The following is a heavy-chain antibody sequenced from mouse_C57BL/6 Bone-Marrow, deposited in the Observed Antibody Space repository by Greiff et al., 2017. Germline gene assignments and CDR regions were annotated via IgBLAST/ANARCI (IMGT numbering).Heavy chain of an antibody. CDR3: ARAQDSSGDPY. CDR1: GYTFTSYW. Sequence: QVQLKQPGAELVKPGASVKLSCKASGYTFTSYWMHWVKQRPGQGLEWIGMIHPNSGSTNYNEKFKSKATLTVDKSSSTAYMQLSSLTSEDAAVYYCARAQDSSGDPYWGQGTSVTVSS. D-gene: IGHD3-2*02. V-gene: IGHV1-64*01. CDR2: IHPNSGST. J-gene: IGHJ4*01.